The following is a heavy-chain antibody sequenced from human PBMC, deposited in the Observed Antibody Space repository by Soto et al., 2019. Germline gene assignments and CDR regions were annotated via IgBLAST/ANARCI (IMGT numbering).Heavy chain of an antibody. D-gene: IGHD5-12*01. J-gene: IGHJ6*03. Sequence: PSETLSLTCTVSGGSISSYYWSWIRQPPGKGLEWIGYIYYSGSTNYNPSLKSRVTISVDTSKNQFSLKLSSVTAADTAVYYCARDSGYDSSDYYYYMDVWGKGTTVTVSS. CDR1: GGSISSYY. V-gene: IGHV4-59*01. CDR2: IYYSGST. CDR3: ARDSGYDSSDYYYYMDV.